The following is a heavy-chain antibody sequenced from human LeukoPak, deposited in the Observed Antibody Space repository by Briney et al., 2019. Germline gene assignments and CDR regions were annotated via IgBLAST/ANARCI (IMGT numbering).Heavy chain of an antibody. CDR3: ARDNYYDSSGSYYYYYGMDV. V-gene: IGHV4-34*01. CDR2: INHSGST. Sequence: SETLSLTCAVYGGSFSGYYWSWIRQPPGKGLEWIGEINHSGSTNYNPSLKSRVTISVDTSKNQFSLKLSSVTAADTAVYYCARDNYYDSSGSYYYYYGMDVWGQGTTVTVSS. J-gene: IGHJ6*02. CDR1: GGSFSGYY. D-gene: IGHD3-22*01.